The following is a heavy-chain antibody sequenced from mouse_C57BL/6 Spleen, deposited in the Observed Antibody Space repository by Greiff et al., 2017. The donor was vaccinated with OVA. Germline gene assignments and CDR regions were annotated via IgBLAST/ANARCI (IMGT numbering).Heavy chain of an antibody. CDR1: GYSFTGYY. V-gene: IGHV1-42*01. CDR2: INPSTGGT. D-gene: IGHD2-1*01. CDR3: ARLDGNYDYYAMDY. Sequence: VQLKHSGPELVKPGASVKISCTASGYSFTGYYMNWVQQSPEKSLEWIGAINPSTGGTTYNQKFKAKATLTVDKSSSTAYRQLKSLTSEDSAVYYCARLDGNYDYYAMDYWGQGTSVTVSS. J-gene: IGHJ4*01.